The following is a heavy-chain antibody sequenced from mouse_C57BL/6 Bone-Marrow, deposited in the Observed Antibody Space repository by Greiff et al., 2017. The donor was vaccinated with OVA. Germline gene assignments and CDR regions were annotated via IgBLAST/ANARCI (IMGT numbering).Heavy chain of an antibody. CDR2: ISYSGST. Sequence: EVKLEESGPGMVKPSQSLSLTCTVPGYSITSGYDWHWIRHFPGNKLEWMGYISYSGSTNYNPSLKSRISITHDTSKNHFFLKLNSVTTEDTATYYCAREGYYYGSSYGKYFDVWGTGTTVTVSS. J-gene: IGHJ1*03. V-gene: IGHV3-1*01. D-gene: IGHD1-1*01. CDR1: GYSITSGYD. CDR3: AREGYYYGSSYGKYFDV.